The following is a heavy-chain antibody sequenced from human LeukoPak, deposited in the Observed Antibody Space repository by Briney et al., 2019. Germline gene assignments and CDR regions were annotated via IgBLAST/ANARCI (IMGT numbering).Heavy chain of an antibody. D-gene: IGHD3-16*01. V-gene: IGHV4-39*07. Sequence: PSETLSLTCTVSGGSISSSSYYWGWIRQPPGKGLEWIGSIYYSGSTYYNPSLKSRVTISVDTSKNQFSLKLSSVTAADTAVYYCARAYRMGGYFDYWGQGTLVTVSS. CDR2: IYYSGST. CDR1: GGSISSSSYY. CDR3: ARAYRMGGYFDY. J-gene: IGHJ4*02.